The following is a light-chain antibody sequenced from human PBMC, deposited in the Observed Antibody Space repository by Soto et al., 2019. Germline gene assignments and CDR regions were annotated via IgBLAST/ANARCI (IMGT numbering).Light chain of an antibody. V-gene: IGKV3-15*01. CDR2: VAS. CDR1: QNVGTR. J-gene: IGKJ2*01. CDR3: QQYTNWPPFT. Sequence: EVVLTQSPATLSVSPGEGVSLSCRASQNVGTRLAWYQQKSGQAPRLLIYVASTRAAGVPARFSGSASGTQYTLTITSLQSEDSALYYCQQYTNWPPFTFGQGTRLEIK.